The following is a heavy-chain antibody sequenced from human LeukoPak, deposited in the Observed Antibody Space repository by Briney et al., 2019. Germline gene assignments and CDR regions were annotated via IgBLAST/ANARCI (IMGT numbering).Heavy chain of an antibody. V-gene: IGHV4-34*01. CDR3: ARGEPHYYYDSSGYYFP. Sequence: SETLSLTCAASGWSFSSYYLSWIRQPPGQGLEWIGEINHSGSTNYNPSLQNRVIIIVDTSNNQFYLKLSSVTAADTAVYYCARGEPHYYYDSSGYYFPWRQRTLVTVS. CDR2: INHSGST. J-gene: IGHJ5*02. CDR1: GWSFSSYY. D-gene: IGHD3-22*01.